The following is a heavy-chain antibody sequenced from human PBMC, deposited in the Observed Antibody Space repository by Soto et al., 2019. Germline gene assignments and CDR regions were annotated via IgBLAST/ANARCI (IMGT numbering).Heavy chain of an antibody. CDR3: ARDSSTTNPV. CDR2: MNPNSGNT. J-gene: IGHJ3*01. D-gene: IGHD2-2*01. CDR1: GYTFTDYD. Sequence: QVQLVQSGAEVRRPGTSVMVSCKTSGYTFTDYDINWVRQATGQGLEWMGWMNPNSGNTGYAQKFQGRVSMTRNTATSTAYMELSSLRLDDTAIYYCARDSSTTNPVWGQGTMVTVSS. V-gene: IGHV1-8*01.